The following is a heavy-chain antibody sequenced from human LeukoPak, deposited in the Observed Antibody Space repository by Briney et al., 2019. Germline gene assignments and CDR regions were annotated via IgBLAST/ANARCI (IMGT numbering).Heavy chain of an antibody. CDR2: IDTDGTTT. V-gene: IGHV3-74*01. CDR3: TRAPSPLVVVTEPLDY. Sequence: PGGSLRLSCAASGFTFSNYWMNWVRQAPGKGLVWVSRIDTDGTTTYYADSVKGRLTISRDNAKNTLYLQMNTLRAEDTAVYYCTRAPSPLVVVTEPLDYWGQGTLVTVSS. D-gene: IGHD2-21*02. CDR1: GFTFSNYW. J-gene: IGHJ4*02.